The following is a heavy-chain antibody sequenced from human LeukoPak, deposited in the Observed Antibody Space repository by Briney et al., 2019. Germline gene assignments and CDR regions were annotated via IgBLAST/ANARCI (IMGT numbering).Heavy chain of an antibody. J-gene: IGHJ4*02. V-gene: IGHV1-2*02. CDR2: INPNSGGT. Sequence: ASVKVSCKASGYTFTGYYMHWVRQAPGQGLEWLRWINPNSGGTNYAQKFQGRVTMTRDTSISTAYMELSRLRSDDTAVYYCARDPDYYDSSGYDHWGQGTLVTVSS. D-gene: IGHD3-22*01. CDR1: GYTFTGYY. CDR3: ARDPDYYDSSGYDH.